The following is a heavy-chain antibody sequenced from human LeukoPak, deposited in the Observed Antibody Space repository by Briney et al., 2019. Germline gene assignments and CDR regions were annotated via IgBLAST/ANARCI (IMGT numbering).Heavy chain of an antibody. J-gene: IGHJ4*02. D-gene: IGHD2-15*01. CDR2: IYHTGDT. CDR1: GGSISNYD. Sequence: KASETLSLTCTVSGGSISNYDWSWIRQPPGKGLEWIGYIYHTGDTNHNPSLKSRVTISLDTSKNQVSLNLKSVTAADTAVYHCARHPFATPFDYWGQGILVSVSS. V-gene: IGHV4-59*08. CDR3: ARHPFATPFDY.